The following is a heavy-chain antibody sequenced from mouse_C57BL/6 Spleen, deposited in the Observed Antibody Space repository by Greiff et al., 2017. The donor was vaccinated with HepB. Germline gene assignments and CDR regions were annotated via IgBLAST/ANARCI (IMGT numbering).Heavy chain of an antibody. J-gene: IGHJ2*01. CDR2: IYPRSGNT. CDR3: ARCPYDGYLYFDY. CDR1: GYTFTSYG. V-gene: IGHV1-81*01. D-gene: IGHD2-3*01. Sequence: VQLQESGAELARPGASVKLSCKASGYTFTSYGISWVKQRTGQGLEWIGEIYPRSGNTYYNEKFKGKATLTADKSSSTAYMELRSLTSEDSAVYFCARCPYDGYLYFDYWGQGTTLTVSS.